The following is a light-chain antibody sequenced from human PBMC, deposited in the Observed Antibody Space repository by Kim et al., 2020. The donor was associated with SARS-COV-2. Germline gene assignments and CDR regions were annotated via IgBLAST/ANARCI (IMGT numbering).Light chain of an antibody. CDR2: RNN. CDR1: SSHIGSNY. V-gene: IGLV1-47*01. Sequence: GQRVTISCSGSSSHIGSNYVYWYQQLPGTAPKLLIYRNNQRPSGVPDRFSGSKSGTSASLAISGLRSEDEADYYCAAWDDSLSGGVFGGGTQLTVL. J-gene: IGLJ2*01. CDR3: AAWDDSLSGGV.